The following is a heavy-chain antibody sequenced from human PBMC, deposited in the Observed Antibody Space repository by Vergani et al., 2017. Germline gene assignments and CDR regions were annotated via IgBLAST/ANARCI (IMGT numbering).Heavy chain of an antibody. V-gene: IGHV4-38-2*02. CDR3: ARDGRYSGYGYYFDY. CDR1: GYSISSGYY. CDR2: IYHSGST. J-gene: IGHJ4*02. D-gene: IGHD5-12*01. Sequence: QVQLQESGPGLVKPSETLSLTCTVSGYSISSGYYWGWIRQPPGKGLEWIGSIYHSGSTYYNPSLKSRVTISVDTAKNQFSLKLSSVTAADTAVYYCARDGRYSGYGYYFDYWGQGTLVTVSS.